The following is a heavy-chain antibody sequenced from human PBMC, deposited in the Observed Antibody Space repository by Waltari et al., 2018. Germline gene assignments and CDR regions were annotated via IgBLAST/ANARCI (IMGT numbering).Heavy chain of an antibody. Sequence: QVQLVQSGAEVEKPGASVKVSCKASGYTFPSYHNNWVRQATGQGLEWMGWMNPNSGNTGYAQKFQGRVTMTRNTSISTAYMELSSLRSEDTAVYYCAHSSSWYDDAFDIWGQGTMVTVSS. D-gene: IGHD6-13*01. CDR2: MNPNSGNT. CDR3: AHSSSWYDDAFDI. CDR1: GYTFPSYH. J-gene: IGHJ3*02. V-gene: IGHV1-8*01.